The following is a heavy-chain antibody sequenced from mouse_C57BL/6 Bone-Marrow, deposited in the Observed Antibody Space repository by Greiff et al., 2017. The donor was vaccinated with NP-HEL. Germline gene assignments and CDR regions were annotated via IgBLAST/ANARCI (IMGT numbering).Heavy chain of an antibody. CDR3: AKMGYYGSKRYYYAMDY. J-gene: IGHJ4*01. CDR1: GFSLTSYG. CDR2: IWSGGST. D-gene: IGHD1-1*01. Sequence: VQLQQSGPGLVQPSQSLSITCTVSGFSLTSYGVHWVRQPPGKGLEWLGVIWSGGSTDYNAAFISRLSISKDNSKSHVFFKMNSLQADDTAIYYCAKMGYYGSKRYYYAMDYWGQGTSVTVSS. V-gene: IGHV2-4*01.